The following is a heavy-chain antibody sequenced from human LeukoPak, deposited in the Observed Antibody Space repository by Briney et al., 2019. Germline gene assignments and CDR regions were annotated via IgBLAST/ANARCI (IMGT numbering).Heavy chain of an antibody. Sequence: GASVKVSCKASGYTFTGYYMHWVRQAPRQGLEWMGRANPNSGGTNYAQKFQGRVTMTRDTSISTAYMEMSRLTSDDTAVYYCARAYSSSPKAAGYYMDVWGKGTTVTVSS. CDR2: ANPNSGGT. D-gene: IGHD6-13*01. CDR3: ARAYSSSPKAAGYYMDV. J-gene: IGHJ6*03. CDR1: GYTFTGYY. V-gene: IGHV1-2*06.